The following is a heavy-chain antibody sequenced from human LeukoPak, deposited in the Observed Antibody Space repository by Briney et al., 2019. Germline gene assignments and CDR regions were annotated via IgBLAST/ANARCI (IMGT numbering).Heavy chain of an antibody. CDR3: ARAADGSGSYLSPGGSYYYYYYMDV. D-gene: IGHD3-10*01. CDR1: GGSISSYY. Sequence: PSETLSLTCSVSGGSISSYYWSWIRQPPGKGLEWIGYIYYSGSTNYNPSLKSRVTISVDTSKNQFSLKLSSVTAADTAVYYCARAADGSGSYLSPGGSYYYYYYMDVWGKGTTVTVSS. V-gene: IGHV4-59*01. J-gene: IGHJ6*03. CDR2: IYYSGST.